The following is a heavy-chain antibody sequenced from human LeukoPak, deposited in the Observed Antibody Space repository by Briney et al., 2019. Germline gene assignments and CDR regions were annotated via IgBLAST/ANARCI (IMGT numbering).Heavy chain of an antibody. Sequence: GGSLRLSCAASGFTFDDYAMHWVRQAPGKGLEWASGISWNSGSIGYADSVKGRFTISRDNAKNSLYLQMNSLRAEDTALYYCAKSDVAGKLGSWYHYWGQGTLVTVSS. CDR2: ISWNSGSI. D-gene: IGHD6-13*01. CDR3: AKSDVAGKLGSWYHY. J-gene: IGHJ4*02. CDR1: GFTFDDYA. V-gene: IGHV3-9*01.